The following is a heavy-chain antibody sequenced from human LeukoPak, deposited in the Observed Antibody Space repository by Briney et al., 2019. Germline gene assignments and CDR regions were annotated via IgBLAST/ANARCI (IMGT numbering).Heavy chain of an antibody. Sequence: PGGSLRLSCAASGFTFSSYGMSWVRQAPGKGLEWVSAISGSGGSTYYADSVKGRFTISRDNSKNTLYLQMNSLRAEDTAVYYCAKEVILYYYDSSGYYHYWGQGTLVTVSS. CDR2: ISGSGGST. CDR1: GFTFSSYG. D-gene: IGHD3-22*01. V-gene: IGHV3-23*01. J-gene: IGHJ4*02. CDR3: AKEVILYYYDSSGYYHY.